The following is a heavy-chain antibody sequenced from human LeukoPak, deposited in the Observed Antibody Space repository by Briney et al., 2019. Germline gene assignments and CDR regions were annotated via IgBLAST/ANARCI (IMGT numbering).Heavy chain of an antibody. CDR1: GFTFSSYA. V-gene: IGHV3-30-3*01. CDR3: AAVRYYDSSGYPPGAFDI. J-gene: IGHJ3*02. CDR2: ISYDGSNK. D-gene: IGHD3-22*01. Sequence: GGSLRLSCAASGFTFSSYAMHWVRQAPGKGLEWVAVISYDGSNKYYADSVKGRFTISRDNSKNTLYLQMNSLRAEDTAVYYCAAVRYYDSSGYPPGAFDIWGQGTMVTVPS.